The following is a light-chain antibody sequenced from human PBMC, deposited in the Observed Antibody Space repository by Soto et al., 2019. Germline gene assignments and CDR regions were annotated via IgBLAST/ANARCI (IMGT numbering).Light chain of an antibody. CDR3: QQCSWHPFTVT. CDR1: QSVSSN. V-gene: IGKV3-15*01. J-gene: IGKJ4*01. CDR2: DAS. Sequence: EIVMTQSPATLSVSPGERATLSCRASQSVSSNLAWYQQKPGQAPRLLIYDASTRATGIPARFSGSGSGTDYTXXISXLQSEDSAVYXCQQCSWHPFTVTFGGGTKVEIK.